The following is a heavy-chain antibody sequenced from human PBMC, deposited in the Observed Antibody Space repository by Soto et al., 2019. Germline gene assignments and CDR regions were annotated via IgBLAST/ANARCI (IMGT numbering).Heavy chain of an antibody. V-gene: IGHV3-73*02. CDR2: IRSKADSYAT. D-gene: IGHD2-15*01. Sequence: EVQLVESGGGLVQPGGSLKLSCAASGFTFSGSNVHWVRQASGKGLEWVGRIRSKADSYATAYAVSVTGRFTISRDDSKNTAYLQMNSLRTEDTAVYYCTRLVEWWPGDNFEYWGQGTLVTVSS. CDR1: GFTFSGSN. J-gene: IGHJ4*02. CDR3: TRLVEWWPGDNFEY.